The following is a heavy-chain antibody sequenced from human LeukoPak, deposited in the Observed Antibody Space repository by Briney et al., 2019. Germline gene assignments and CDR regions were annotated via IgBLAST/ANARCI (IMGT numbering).Heavy chain of an antibody. J-gene: IGHJ4*02. V-gene: IGHV3-11*01. CDR1: GFTFSDYY. D-gene: IGHD3-10*01. CDR2: ISSSGSTI. CDR3: ARSPYHYGSGSFPQYYFDY. Sequence: GGSLRLSCAASGFTFSDYYMSWIRQAPGKGLEWVSYISSSGSTIYYADSVKGRFTISRDNAKNSLYLQMNSLRAEDTAVYYCARSPYHYGSGSFPQYYFDYWGQGTLVTVSS.